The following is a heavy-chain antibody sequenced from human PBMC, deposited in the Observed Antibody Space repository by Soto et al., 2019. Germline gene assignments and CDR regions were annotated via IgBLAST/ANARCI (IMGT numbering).Heavy chain of an antibody. CDR1: GFTFSSYA. CDR2: ISGSGGST. D-gene: IGHD3-3*01. J-gene: IGHJ6*02. V-gene: IGHV3-23*01. CDR3: AKDGPKDYDFWSLTQAGRQYYYNYGMDV. Sequence: HPGGSLRLSCAASGFTFSSYAMSWVRQAPGKGLEWVSAISGSGGSTYYADSVKGRFTISRDNSKNTLYLQMNGLRAEDTAVYYCAKDGPKDYDFWSLTQAGRQYYYNYGMDVWGQGTTVTVSS.